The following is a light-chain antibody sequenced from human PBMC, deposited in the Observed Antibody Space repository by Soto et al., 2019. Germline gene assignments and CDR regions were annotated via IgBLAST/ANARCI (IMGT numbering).Light chain of an antibody. J-gene: IGKJ4*01. CDR2: GAS. Sequence: EIVCTQSPGTLSLSPGERATLSCRASQSVSSGDLAWYQQKPGQAPRLLIYGASSRATGIPDRFSGSGSGTDFTLTISRLEPEDFAVYYCQQYGSSPTFGGGTKVEIK. V-gene: IGKV3-20*01. CDR1: QSVSSGD. CDR3: QQYGSSPT.